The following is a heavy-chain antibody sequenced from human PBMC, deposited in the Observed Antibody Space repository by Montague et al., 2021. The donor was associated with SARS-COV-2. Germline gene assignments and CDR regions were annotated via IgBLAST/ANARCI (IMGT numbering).Heavy chain of an antibody. D-gene: IGHD3-9*01. J-gene: IGHJ6*02. CDR3: ARHNVLGYDILTGYCPIYGMDV. CDR1: GFSVSSSY. CDR2: IYSGGNT. Sequence: SLRLSCAASGFSVSSSYMTWVRQAPGKGLEWVSVIYSGGNTDYAASVKGRFTISRDNSKNTLYLQMNSLRVEDTAVYYCARHNVLGYDILTGYCPIYGMDVWGQGTTVTVSS. V-gene: IGHV3-66*02.